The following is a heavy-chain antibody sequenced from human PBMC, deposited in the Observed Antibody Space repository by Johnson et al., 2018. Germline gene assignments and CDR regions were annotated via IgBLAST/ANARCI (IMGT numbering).Heavy chain of an antibody. Sequence: VQLVESGGGLVQPGGSLRLSCEASGFTFSSFAMNWVRQAPGKGLEWVSATGGSGGSTYYADSVKGRFTISRDNAKNSLFLQMNSLRAEDPAVEYLAREYCSSTSCSHYYGMDVWGQGTTVTVSS. CDR2: TGGSGGST. CDR1: GFTFSSFA. CDR3: AREYCSSTSCSHYYGMDV. D-gene: IGHD2-2*01. V-gene: IGHV3-23*04. J-gene: IGHJ6*02.